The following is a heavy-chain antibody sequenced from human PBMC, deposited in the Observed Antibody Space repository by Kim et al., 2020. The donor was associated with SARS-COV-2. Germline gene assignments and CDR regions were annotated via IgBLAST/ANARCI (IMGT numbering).Heavy chain of an antibody. Sequence: ASVKVSCKASGYTFTSYAIHWVRQAPGQRLEWMGWINAGNGNTKYSQKFQGRVTITRDTSASTAYMELSSLRSEDTAVYYCASIAAADPNSYYYGMDVWGQGTTVTVSS. CDR3: ASIAAADPNSYYYGMDV. D-gene: IGHD6-13*01. J-gene: IGHJ6*02. V-gene: IGHV1-3*01. CDR2: INAGNGNT. CDR1: GYTFTSYA.